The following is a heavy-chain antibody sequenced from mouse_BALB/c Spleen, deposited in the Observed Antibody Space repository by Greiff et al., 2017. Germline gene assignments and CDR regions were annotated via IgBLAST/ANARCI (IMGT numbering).Heavy chain of an antibody. V-gene: IGHV5-9-4*01. CDR2: ISSGGSYT. D-gene: IGHD1-1*02. CDR1: GFTFSSYA. J-gene: IGHJ4*01. Sequence: EVQLVESGGGLVKPGGSLKLSCAASGFTFSSYAMSWVRQSPEKRLEWVAEISSGGSYTYYPDTVTGRFTISRDNAKNTLYLEMSSLRSEDTAMYYCARENYGAMDYWGQGTSVTVSS. CDR3: ARENYGAMDY.